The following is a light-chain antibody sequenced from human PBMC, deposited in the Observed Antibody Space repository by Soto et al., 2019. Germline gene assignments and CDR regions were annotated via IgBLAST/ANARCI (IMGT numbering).Light chain of an antibody. J-gene: IGKJ2*01. CDR3: QQYVSSPYT. V-gene: IGKV3-20*01. Sequence: EIVLTQSPGTLSLSPGEGATLSCRASQSVSSSYLAWYQQKPGQAPRLLFYGASSRATGIPDRFTGSGSGTDFTLTISGLEPEDFAVYFCQQYVSSPYTFGQGTKLEIK. CDR2: GAS. CDR1: QSVSSSY.